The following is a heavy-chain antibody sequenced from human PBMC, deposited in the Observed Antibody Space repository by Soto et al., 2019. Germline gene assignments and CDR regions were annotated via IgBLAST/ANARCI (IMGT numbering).Heavy chain of an antibody. CDR1: GGSISSGDYY. CDR3: ARAPWDYCSSTSCYTQKFDY. V-gene: IGHV4-31*03. Sequence: PSETLSLTCTVSGGSISSGDYYWSWIRQHPGKGLEWIGYIYYSGSTYYNPSLKSRVTISVDTSKSQFSLKLSSVTAADTAVYYCARAPWDYCSSTSCYTQKFDYWGQGTLVTVSS. J-gene: IGHJ4*02. D-gene: IGHD2-2*02. CDR2: IYYSGST.